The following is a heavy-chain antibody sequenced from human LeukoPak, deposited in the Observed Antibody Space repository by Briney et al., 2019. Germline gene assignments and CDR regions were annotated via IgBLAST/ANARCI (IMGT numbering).Heavy chain of an antibody. J-gene: IGHJ5*02. CDR3: AKYVSTGWFDP. CDR2: IYYSGST. D-gene: IGHD5/OR15-5a*01. V-gene: IGHV4-59*08. Sequence: SETLFLTCTVSGGSISSYYWSWIRQPPGKGLEWIGYIYYSGSTTYNPSLKSRVTISVDTSKNQFSLKLSSVTAADTAVYYCAKYVSTGWFDPWGQGTLVTVSS. CDR1: GGSISSYY.